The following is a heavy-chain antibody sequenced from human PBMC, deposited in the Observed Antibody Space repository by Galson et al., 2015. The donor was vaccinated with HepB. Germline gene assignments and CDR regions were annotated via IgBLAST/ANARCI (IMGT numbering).Heavy chain of an antibody. V-gene: IGHV3-9*01. CDR1: GFTFDDYG. CDR2: ISWNSGRI. CDR3: AKAASSGNLFRKNYFDY. D-gene: IGHD3-10*01. J-gene: IGHJ4*02. Sequence: SLRLSCAASGFTFDDYGLHWVRQAPGKGLEWVSGISWNSGRIGYADSVKGRFTISRDNAKNSLYLQMNSLRTEDTALYYCAKAASSGNLFRKNYFDYWGQGTLVTVSS.